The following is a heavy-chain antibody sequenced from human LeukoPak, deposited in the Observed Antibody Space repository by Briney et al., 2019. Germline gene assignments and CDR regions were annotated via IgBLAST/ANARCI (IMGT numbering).Heavy chain of an antibody. CDR1: GGSISSYY. CDR2: IYTSGST. J-gene: IGHJ5*02. D-gene: IGHD2-2*01. Sequence: PSETLSLTCTVSGGSISSYYWSWIRQPAGKGLEWIGRIYTSGSTNYNPSLKSRVTMSVDTSKNQFSLKLSSVTAADTAVYYCARDHTLGYCSSTSCYGGWFDPWGQGTLVTVSS. V-gene: IGHV4-4*07. CDR3: ARDHTLGYCSSTSCYGGWFDP.